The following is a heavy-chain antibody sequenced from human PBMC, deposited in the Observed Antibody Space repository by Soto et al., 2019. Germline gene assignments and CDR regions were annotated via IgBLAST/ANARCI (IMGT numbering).Heavy chain of an antibody. D-gene: IGHD2-2*01. Sequence: LRLSCAASGFTFSSYGMHWVRQAPGKGLEWVAVISYDGSNKYYADSVKGRFTISRDNSKNTLYLQMNSLRAEDTAVYYCAKVQEDIVVVPAAMWFDYWGQGTLVTVSS. J-gene: IGHJ4*02. CDR1: GFTFSSYG. CDR3: AKVQEDIVVVPAAMWFDY. CDR2: ISYDGSNK. V-gene: IGHV3-30*18.